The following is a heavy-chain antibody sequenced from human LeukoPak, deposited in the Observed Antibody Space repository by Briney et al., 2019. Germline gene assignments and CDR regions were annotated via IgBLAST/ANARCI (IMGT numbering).Heavy chain of an antibody. CDR3: ARVRIAAAGLDY. CDR1: GFTFSSYE. J-gene: IGHJ4*02. V-gene: IGHV3-48*03. D-gene: IGHD6-13*01. CDR2: ISSSGSII. Sequence: GGSLRLSCAASGFTFSSYEMNWVRQAPGKGLEWVSYISSSGSIIYYGDSVKGRFTISRDNAKNSLFLQMNSLRAEDTAVYYCARVRIAAAGLDYWAREPWSPSPQ.